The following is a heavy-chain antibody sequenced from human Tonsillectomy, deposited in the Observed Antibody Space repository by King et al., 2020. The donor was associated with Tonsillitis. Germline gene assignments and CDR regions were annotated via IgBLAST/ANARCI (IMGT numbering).Heavy chain of an antibody. V-gene: IGHV4-34*01. CDR2: IDHSGIT. J-gene: IGHJ6*03. Sequence: VQLPQWGAGLLKPSETLSLTCAVYGGSFSDYFWSWIRQPPGKGLEWIGEIDHSGITNYNPSLKSRVTISVDPSKNQFSLKLTSVTAADTAFYYCSRGGSFYYDSSAKPYYFHYYMDVWGKGTTVTVSS. D-gene: IGHD3-22*01. CDR3: SRGGSFYYDSSAKPYYFHYYMDV. CDR1: GGSFSDYF.